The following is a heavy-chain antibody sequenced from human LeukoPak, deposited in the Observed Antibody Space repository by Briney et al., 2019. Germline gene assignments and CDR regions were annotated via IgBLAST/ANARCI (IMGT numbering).Heavy chain of an antibody. CDR2: INHSGST. J-gene: IGHJ5*02. CDR1: GGSFSGYY. V-gene: IGHV4-34*01. Sequence: NASETLSLTCAVYGGSFSGYYWSWIRQPPGKGLEWIGEINHSGSTNYSPSLKSRVTISVDTSKNQFSLKLSSVTAADTAVYYCARGRSSVRTMIVVVTRINWFDPWGQGTLVTVSS. CDR3: ARGRSSVRTMIVVVTRINWFDP. D-gene: IGHD3-22*01.